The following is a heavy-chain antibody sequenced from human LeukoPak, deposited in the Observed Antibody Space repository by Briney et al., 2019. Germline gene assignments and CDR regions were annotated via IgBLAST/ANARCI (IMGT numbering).Heavy chain of an antibody. V-gene: IGHV4-4*09. D-gene: IGHD1-26*01. CDR2: IYTSGST. CDR3: ATSDGGVGATLFDY. J-gene: IGHJ4*02. CDR1: GGPISSYY. Sequence: PSETLSLTCAVSGGPISSYYWSWIRQPPGKGLEWIGYIYTSGSTNYNPSLKSRVTISVDTSKNQFSLKLSSVTAADTAVYYCATSDGGVGATLFDYWGQGTLVTVSS.